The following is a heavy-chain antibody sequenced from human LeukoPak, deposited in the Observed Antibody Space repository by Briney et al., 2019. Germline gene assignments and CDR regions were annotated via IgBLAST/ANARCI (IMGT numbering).Heavy chain of an antibody. CDR3: ARDDDYGDYTLSG. D-gene: IGHD4-17*01. Sequence: GGSLRLSCAASGFTFSSYAMHWVRQAPGKGLEWVAVISYDGSNKYYADSVKGRFTISRDNSKNTLYLQMNSLRAEDTAVYSCARDDDYGDYTLSGWGQGTLVTVSS. V-gene: IGHV3-30*04. CDR1: GFTFSSYA. CDR2: ISYDGSNK. J-gene: IGHJ4*02.